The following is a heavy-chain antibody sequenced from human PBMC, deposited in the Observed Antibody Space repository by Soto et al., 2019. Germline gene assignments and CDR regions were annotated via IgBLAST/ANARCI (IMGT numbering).Heavy chain of an antibody. V-gene: IGHV3-23*01. CDR3: AKDRRPTYQLLSDENWFDP. Sequence: GGSLRLSCAASGFTFSSYAMSWVRQAPGKGLEWVSAISGSGGSTYYADSVKGRFTISRDNSKNTLYLQMNSLRAEDTAVYYCAKDRRPTYQLLSDENWFDPWGQGTLVTVSS. D-gene: IGHD2-2*01. J-gene: IGHJ5*02. CDR1: GFTFSSYA. CDR2: ISGSGGST.